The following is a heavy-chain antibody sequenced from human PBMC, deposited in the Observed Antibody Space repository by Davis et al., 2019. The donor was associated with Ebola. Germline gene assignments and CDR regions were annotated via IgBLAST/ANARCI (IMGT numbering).Heavy chain of an antibody. CDR3: ARSGLSFGVVKYHYGMDV. Sequence: GGSLRLSCAASGFTFSSYTMSWVRQAPGKGLEWVAGISGSGVNPTYAAAVKGRFTISRDNSKKTMYLQMNSLRAEDTAVYYCARSGLSFGVVKYHYGMDVWGKGTTVTVSS. CDR2: ISGSGVNP. D-gene: IGHD3-3*01. CDR1: GFTFSSYT. V-gene: IGHV3-23*01. J-gene: IGHJ6*04.